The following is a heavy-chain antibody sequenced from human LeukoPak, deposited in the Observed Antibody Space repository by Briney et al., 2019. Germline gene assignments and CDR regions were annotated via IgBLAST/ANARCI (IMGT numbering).Heavy chain of an antibody. Sequence: SETLSLTCAVYGGSFSGYYWNWIRQPPGKGLEWIGEINHSGSTNYNPSLKSRVTISVDTSKNQFSLKLSSVTAADTAVYYCARGSHFWSCYRTYYFDYWGQGTLVTDSS. CDR1: GGSFSGYY. V-gene: IGHV4-34*01. CDR2: INHSGST. CDR3: ARGSHFWSCYRTYYFDY. J-gene: IGHJ4*02. D-gene: IGHD3-3*02.